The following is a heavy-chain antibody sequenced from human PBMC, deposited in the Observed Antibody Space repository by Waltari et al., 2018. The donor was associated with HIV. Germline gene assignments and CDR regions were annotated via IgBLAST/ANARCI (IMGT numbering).Heavy chain of an antibody. D-gene: IGHD5-18*01. Sequence: EVQLVESGGGLVQPGGSLRLSCTASGFPFNNLAMSWVRQAPGKGLEWVSVISGSGGTTYYADSVKGRFTVSRDNFKNTVYLQMNSLRAGDTAIYYCAKAVMETAVSSPVDCWGQGALVTVSS. J-gene: IGHJ4*02. V-gene: IGHV3-23*04. CDR3: AKAVMETAVSSPVDC. CDR2: ISGSGGTT. CDR1: GFPFNNLA.